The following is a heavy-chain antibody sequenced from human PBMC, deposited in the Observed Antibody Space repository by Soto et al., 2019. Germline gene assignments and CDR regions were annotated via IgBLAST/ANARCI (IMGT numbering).Heavy chain of an antibody. D-gene: IGHD1-26*01. CDR3: ARESIVGDKKFDP. V-gene: IGHV4-61*01. Sequence: PSETLSPTFTDPGASVTTSSYYWALVCQPPGKGLEWIGYIYHVGTSKYNPSLNSRATISLDKSKSQFSLRLSSVTDADTAVYFCARESIVGDKKFDPWGQGTMVT. J-gene: IGHJ5*01. CDR2: IYHVGTS. CDR1: GASVTTSSYY.